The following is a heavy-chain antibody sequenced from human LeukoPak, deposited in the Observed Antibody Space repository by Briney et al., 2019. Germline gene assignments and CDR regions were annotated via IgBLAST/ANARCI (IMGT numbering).Heavy chain of an antibody. D-gene: IGHD6-19*01. Sequence: SETLSLTCTVSGGSISSSSYYWGWIRQPPGKGLEWIGSIYYSGSTYYNPSLKSRVTISVDTSKNQFSLKLHSVTAADTAVYYCARSDSSGPLIPLFVYWGQGTLVTVSS. CDR3: ARSDSSGPLIPLFVY. CDR2: IYYSGST. J-gene: IGHJ4*02. CDR1: GGSISSSSYY. V-gene: IGHV4-39*01.